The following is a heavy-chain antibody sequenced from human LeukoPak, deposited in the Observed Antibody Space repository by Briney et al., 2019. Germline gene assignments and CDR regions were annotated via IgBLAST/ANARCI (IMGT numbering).Heavy chain of an antibody. CDR2: ISGSGGST. J-gene: IGHJ4*02. Sequence: GGSLRLSCAASGFTFSSYAMSWVRQAPGKGLEWVSAISGSGGSTYYADSVKGRFTISRDNSKNTLYLQMNSLRAEDTAVYYCAKDSPLITMIVVPETYWGQGTLVTVSS. V-gene: IGHV3-23*01. D-gene: IGHD3-22*01. CDR1: GFTFSSYA. CDR3: AKDSPLITMIVVPETY.